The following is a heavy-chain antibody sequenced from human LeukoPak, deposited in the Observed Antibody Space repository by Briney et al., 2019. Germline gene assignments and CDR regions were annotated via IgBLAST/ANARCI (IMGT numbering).Heavy chain of an antibody. CDR2: INPLGGST. CDR3: ARVHDFWSGFFDY. CDR1: GYTFTTYY. Sequence: ASVKVSCKASGYTFTTYYMHWVRQAPGQGLEWMGIINPLGGSTTYAHKFQDRLTMTRDTPTSTVYMELSSLRSEDPAVYYCARVHDFWSGFFDYWGQGTLVTVSS. J-gene: IGHJ4*02. V-gene: IGHV1-46*01. D-gene: IGHD3-3*01.